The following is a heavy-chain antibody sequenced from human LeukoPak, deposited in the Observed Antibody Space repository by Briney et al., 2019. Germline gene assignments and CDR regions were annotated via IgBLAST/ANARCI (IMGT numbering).Heavy chain of an antibody. V-gene: IGHV3-30*19. CDR1: GFTFSSYG. D-gene: IGHD3-22*01. J-gene: IGHJ3*02. CDR2: ISYDGSNK. Sequence: PGGSLRLSCAASGFTFSSYGMHWVRQAPGKGLEWVAVISYDGSNKYYADSVKGRFTISRDNSKNTLYLQMNSLRAEDTAVYYCARGYYYDRGAFDIWGQGTMVTVSS. CDR3: ARGYYYDRGAFDI.